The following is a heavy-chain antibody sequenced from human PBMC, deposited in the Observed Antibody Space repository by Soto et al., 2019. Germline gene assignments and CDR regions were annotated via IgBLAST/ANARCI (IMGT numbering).Heavy chain of an antibody. CDR3: AKDTLRQTVTTRDY. CDR1: GFTFSSYG. V-gene: IGHV3-30*18. D-gene: IGHD4-17*01. Sequence: QVQLVESGGGVVQPGRSPRLSCAASGFTFSSYGMHWVRQAPGKGLEWVAVISYDGSNNYYADSVKGRFTISRDNSKNTLYLQMNSLRAEDTAVYYCAKDTLRQTVTTRDYWGQGTLVTVSS. CDR2: ISYDGSNN. J-gene: IGHJ4*02.